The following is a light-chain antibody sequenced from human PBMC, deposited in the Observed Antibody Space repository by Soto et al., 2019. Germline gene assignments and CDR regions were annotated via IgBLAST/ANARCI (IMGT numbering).Light chain of an antibody. CDR1: QSVSNK. Sequence: VMTQSPSALSVSTGERATLSCRASQSVSNKLAWYQQKPGQAPKLLIYAASNIHSGIPARFSGSGSGTEFTLTISSLQSEDFAVYYCQQYANWPKTFGQGTKVDIK. V-gene: IGKV3-15*01. CDR2: AAS. J-gene: IGKJ1*01. CDR3: QQYANWPKT.